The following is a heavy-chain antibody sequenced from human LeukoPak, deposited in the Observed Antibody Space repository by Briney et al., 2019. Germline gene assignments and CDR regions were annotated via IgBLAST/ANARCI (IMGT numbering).Heavy chain of an antibody. CDR3: ARGALRYSRGAFDI. D-gene: IGHD3-9*01. CDR1: GFTFSSYE. CDR2: ISSSGSTI. Sequence: GGSLRLSCAASGFTFSSYEMNWVRQAPGKGLEWVSYISSSGSTIYYADSVKGRFTISRDNAKNSLYLQMNSLRAEDTVVYYCARGALRYSRGAFDIWGQGTMVTVSS. J-gene: IGHJ3*02. V-gene: IGHV3-48*03.